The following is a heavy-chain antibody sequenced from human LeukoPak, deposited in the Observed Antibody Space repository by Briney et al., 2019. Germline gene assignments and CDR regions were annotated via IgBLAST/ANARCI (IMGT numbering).Heavy chain of an antibody. Sequence: QSGGSLRLSCAVSGVTLSNYGMSWVRQAPGKWLEWVAGISGSGGKPNYADSVKGRFTISRDNPKNTLYLQMNSLRAEDTAVYFCAKRGVVIRVILVGFHKEAYYFDSWGQGALVTVSS. CDR2: ISGSGGKP. D-gene: IGHD3-22*01. J-gene: IGHJ4*02. V-gene: IGHV3-23*01. CDR3: AKRGVVIRVILVGFHKEAYYFDS. CDR1: GVTLSNYG.